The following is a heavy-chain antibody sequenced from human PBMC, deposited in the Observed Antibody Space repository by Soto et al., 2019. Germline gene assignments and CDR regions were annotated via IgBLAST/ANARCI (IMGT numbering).Heavy chain of an antibody. J-gene: IGHJ6*02. D-gene: IGHD2-21*02. CDR1: GFTFSNYS. CDR3: ARDLHIVVVTATPHYGMDV. CDR2: ISSSSSYI. V-gene: IGHV3-21*01. Sequence: PGGSLRLSCAASGFTFSNYSMNWVRQAPGKGLEWVSSISSSSSYIYYADSVKGRFTISRDNAKNSLYLQMNSLRAEDTAVYYCARDLHIVVVTATPHYGMDVWGQGTTVTVSS.